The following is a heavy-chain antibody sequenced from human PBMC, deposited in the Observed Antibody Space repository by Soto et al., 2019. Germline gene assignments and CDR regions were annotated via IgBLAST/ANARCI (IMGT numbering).Heavy chain of an antibody. V-gene: IGHV4-31*03. CDR1: GGSISSGGYY. D-gene: IGHD2-2*01. CDR3: ARDKAGNYCSSTSCYASWFYP. CDR2: IYYSGST. J-gene: IGHJ5*02. Sequence: QVQLQESGPGLVKPSQTLSLTCTVSGGSISSGGYYWSWIRQHPGKGLEWIGYIYYSGSTYYNPSLKSRVTISVDTSKNQFSLKLSSVTAADTAVYYCARDKAGNYCSSTSCYASWFYPWGQGTLVTVSS.